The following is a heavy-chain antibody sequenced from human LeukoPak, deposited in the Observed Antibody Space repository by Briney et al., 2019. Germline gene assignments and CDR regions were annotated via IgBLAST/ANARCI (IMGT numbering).Heavy chain of an antibody. V-gene: IGHV1-69*13. D-gene: IGHD3-3*01. J-gene: IGHJ5*02. CDR1: GGTFSSYA. CDR2: ITPIFGTA. Sequence: SVTVSFTASGGTFSSYAISWVRQAPGQGLEWMGGITPIFGTANYAQKFQGRVTITADESTSTAYMELSSLRSEDTAVYYCARDGLRFLEYLGFDPWGQGTLVTVSS. CDR3: ARDGLRFLEYLGFDP.